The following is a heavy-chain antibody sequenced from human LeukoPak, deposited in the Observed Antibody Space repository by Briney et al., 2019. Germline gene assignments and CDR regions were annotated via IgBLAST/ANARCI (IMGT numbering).Heavy chain of an antibody. D-gene: IGHD2-2*01. Sequence: GGSLRLSCAASGFTFSSYGMHWVRQAPGKGLEWVAVISYDGSNKYYADSVKGRFTISRDNSKNTLYLQMNSLRAEDTAVYYCAKETVTAGIWYAEYFQHWGQGTLVTVSS. J-gene: IGHJ1*01. V-gene: IGHV3-30*18. CDR2: ISYDGSNK. CDR3: AKETVTAGIWYAEYFQH. CDR1: GFTFSSYG.